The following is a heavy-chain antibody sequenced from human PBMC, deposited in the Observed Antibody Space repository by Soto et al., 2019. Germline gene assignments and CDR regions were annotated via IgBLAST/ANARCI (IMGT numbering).Heavy chain of an antibody. J-gene: IGHJ6*03. V-gene: IGHV3-23*01. Sequence: GGSLRLSCAASGFTFSSYAMSWVRQAPGKGLEWVSAISGSGGSTYYADSVKGRFTISRDNSKNTLYLQMNSLRAEDTAVYYCAKGNYGDYVSLGYYYYYMDVWGKGTTVTVSS. CDR2: ISGSGGST. D-gene: IGHD4-17*01. CDR3: AKGNYGDYVSLGYYYYYMDV. CDR1: GFTFSSYA.